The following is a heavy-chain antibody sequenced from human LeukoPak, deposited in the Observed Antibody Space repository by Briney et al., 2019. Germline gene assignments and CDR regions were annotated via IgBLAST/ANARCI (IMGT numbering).Heavy chain of an antibody. CDR3: ARSLTGDDPPIDY. J-gene: IGHJ4*02. CDR2: IYYSGST. V-gene: IGHV4-30-2*01. D-gene: IGHD7-27*01. CDR1: GGSISSGGYY. Sequence: SQTLSLTCTVSGGSISSGGYYWSWIRQPPGKGLEWIGYIYYSGSTYYNPSLKSRVTISVDRSKNQFSLKLSSVTAADTAVYYCARSLTGDDPPIDYWGQGTLVTVSS.